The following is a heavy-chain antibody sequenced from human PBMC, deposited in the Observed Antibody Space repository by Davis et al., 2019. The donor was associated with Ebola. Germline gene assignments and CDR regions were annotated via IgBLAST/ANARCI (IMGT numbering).Heavy chain of an antibody. CDR1: GFTFSSYG. CDR2: ISYDGSNK. D-gene: IGHD2-2*01. CDR3: AKGLGYQLRTTSGPYGMDV. V-gene: IGHV3-30*18. J-gene: IGHJ6*02. Sequence: PGGSLRLSCAASGFTFSSYGMHWVRQAPGKGLEWVAVISYDGSNKYYADSVKGRFTISGDNSKNTLYLQMNSLRAEDTAVYYCAKGLGYQLRTTSGPYGMDVWGQGTTVTVSS.